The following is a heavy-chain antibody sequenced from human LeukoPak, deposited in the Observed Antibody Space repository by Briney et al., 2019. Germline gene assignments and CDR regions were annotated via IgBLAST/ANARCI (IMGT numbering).Heavy chain of an antibody. Sequence: ASVKVSCKASGYTFTGYYMHWVRQAPGQGLEWMGWINPNSGGTNYAQKFQGRVTMTRDTSISTAYMELRSLRSDDTAVYYCAREYYYGSGSYNWFDPWGQGTLFTVSS. V-gene: IGHV1-2*02. D-gene: IGHD3-10*01. J-gene: IGHJ5*02. CDR1: GYTFTGYY. CDR2: INPNSGGT. CDR3: AREYYYGSGSYNWFDP.